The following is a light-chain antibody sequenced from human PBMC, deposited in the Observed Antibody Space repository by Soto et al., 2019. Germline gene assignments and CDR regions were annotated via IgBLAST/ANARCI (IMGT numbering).Light chain of an antibody. CDR1: QGISSY. J-gene: IGKJ1*01. CDR2: AAS. V-gene: IGKV1-8*01. Sequence: IQMTQSPSSLSASTGDRVTITCRASQGISSYLAWYQQKPGKAPKLLIYAASTLQSGVPSRFSGSGSGTDFTLTISCLQSEDFATYYCQQYYSYSTFGQGTKVEIK. CDR3: QQYYSYST.